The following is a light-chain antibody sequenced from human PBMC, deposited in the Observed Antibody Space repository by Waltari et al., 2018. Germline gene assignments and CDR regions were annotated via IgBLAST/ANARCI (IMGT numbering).Light chain of an antibody. Sequence: EIVLTQSPGTLSLSPGERTTLSCRSSQRVTSISLTWYQKKVGQAPRLIIYGASIRATGMPDRFSGSGSGTECTLTSSRLEPEDFAVYYCQQYDGEVVTFGGGTKVEI. CDR1: QRVTSIS. V-gene: IGKV3-20*01. CDR3: QQYDGEVVT. J-gene: IGKJ4*01. CDR2: GAS.